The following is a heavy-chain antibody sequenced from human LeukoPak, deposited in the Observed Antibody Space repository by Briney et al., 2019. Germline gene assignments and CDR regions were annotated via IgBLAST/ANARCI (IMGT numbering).Heavy chain of an antibody. CDR3: ARETYYYDSSGYYSHNAFDI. CDR2: ISYHGSP. D-gene: IGHD3-22*01. Sequence: AETLPLTCTVSGGSVSSGSSYWSWIRQPPGKGLEWIINISYHGSPIYNPSLRSRVTISVDTSKNQFSLKLNSVTAADTAVYYCARETYYYDSSGYYSHNAFDIWGQGTMVTVSS. J-gene: IGHJ3*02. CDR1: GGSVSSGSSY. V-gene: IGHV4-61*01.